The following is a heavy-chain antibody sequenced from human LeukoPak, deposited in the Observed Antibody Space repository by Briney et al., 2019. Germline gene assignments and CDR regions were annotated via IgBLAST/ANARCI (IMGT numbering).Heavy chain of an antibody. CDR2: INPNSGGT. CDR3: ARVRKRTHIVVVTAIHPIYYYYMDV. CDR1: GYTFTGYY. Sequence: GASVKVSCKASGYTFTGYYMHWVRQAPGQGLEWMGWINPNSGGTNYAQKFQGRVTMTRDTSISTAYMELSRLRSDDTAVYYCARVRKRTHIVVVTAIHPIYYYYMDVWGKGTTVTVSS. V-gene: IGHV1-2*02. J-gene: IGHJ6*03. D-gene: IGHD2-21*02.